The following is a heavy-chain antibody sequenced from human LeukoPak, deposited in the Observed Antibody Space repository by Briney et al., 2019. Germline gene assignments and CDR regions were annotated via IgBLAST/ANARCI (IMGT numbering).Heavy chain of an antibody. CDR1: GITLSNYG. J-gene: IGHJ4*02. CDR3: AKRGVVIRVILVGFHKEANYFDS. Sequence: GGSLRLSCAVSGITLSNYGMSWVRQAPGKGLEWFAGISGSGGRTNYADSVKGRFTISRDNPKNTLYLQMNSLRAEDTAVYFCAKRGVVIRVILVGFHKEANYFDSWGQGVLVTVSS. D-gene: IGHD3-22*01. CDR2: ISGSGGRT. V-gene: IGHV3-23*01.